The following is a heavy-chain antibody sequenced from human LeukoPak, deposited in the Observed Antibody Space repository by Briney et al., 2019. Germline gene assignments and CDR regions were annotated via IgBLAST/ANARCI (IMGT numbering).Heavy chain of an antibody. V-gene: IGHV3-48*03. Sequence: GGSPRLSCAASGFTFSSYEMNWVRQAPGKGLEWVSYISSSGSTIYYADAVKGRFTISRYNAKNSLYLQMNSLRAEDTAVYYCARAPTILTVGDYWGQGTLVTVSS. CDR3: ARAPTILTVGDY. CDR2: ISSSGSTI. CDR1: GFTFSSYE. D-gene: IGHD3-9*01. J-gene: IGHJ4*02.